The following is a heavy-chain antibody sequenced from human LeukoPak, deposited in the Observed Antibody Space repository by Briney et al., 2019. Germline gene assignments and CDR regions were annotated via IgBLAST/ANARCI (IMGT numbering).Heavy chain of an antibody. J-gene: IGHJ6*03. CDR1: GFTFSSYS. Sequence: GGLVKPGGSLRLSCAASGFTFSSYSMNWVRQAPGKGLEWVSSISSSSSYIYYADSVKGRFTISRDNAKNSLYLQMNSLRAEDTAVYYCAREKEGYCSRTSCYLDYYYYYMDVWGKGTTVTISS. CDR3: AREKEGYCSRTSCYLDYYYYYMDV. D-gene: IGHD2-2*01. CDR2: ISSSSSYI. V-gene: IGHV3-21*01.